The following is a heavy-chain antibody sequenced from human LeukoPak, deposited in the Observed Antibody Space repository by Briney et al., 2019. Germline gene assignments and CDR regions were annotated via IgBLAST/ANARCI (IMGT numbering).Heavy chain of an antibody. J-gene: IGHJ4*02. CDR2: ISGSGGST. D-gene: IGHD6-19*01. CDR3: ARGVAVAGTYRHFDY. CDR1: GFTFSSYG. Sequence: QPGGSLRLSCAASGFTFSSYGMSWVRQAPGKGLEWVSAISGSGGSTYYADSVKGRFTISRDNSKNTVYLQMNSLRAEDTAVYFCARGVAVAGTYRHFDYWGQGTLVTVSS. V-gene: IGHV3-23*01.